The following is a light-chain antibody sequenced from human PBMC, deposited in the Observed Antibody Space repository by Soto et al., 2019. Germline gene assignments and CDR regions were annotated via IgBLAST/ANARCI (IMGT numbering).Light chain of an antibody. CDR2: DAS. Sequence: EIVLTQSPGTLSLPPGERXTLSXXASQSVSSNYLAWYQQEPGQAPRVLIYDASTRATGIPDRFSGSGSGTDFTLTISRLEPEDXAVYYCQQYGSSPRTFGQGTKVEIK. J-gene: IGKJ1*01. CDR3: QQYGSSPRT. CDR1: QSVSSNY. V-gene: IGKV3-20*01.